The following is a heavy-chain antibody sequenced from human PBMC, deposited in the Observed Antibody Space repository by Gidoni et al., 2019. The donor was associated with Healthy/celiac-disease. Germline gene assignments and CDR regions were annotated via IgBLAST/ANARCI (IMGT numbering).Heavy chain of an antibody. V-gene: IGHV1-69*01. CDR3: ARDPPYYGSGSYYIAYYYGMDV. J-gene: IGHJ6*02. D-gene: IGHD3-10*01. Sequence: QVQLVQSGAEVKKPGSSVKVSCKASGGTFSRYAISWVRPAPGQGLEWRGGSIPIVGPANYAQKCQGRVTITADESTSTASMDLSSLRSEDTAVYYCARDPPYYGSGSYYIAYYYGMDVWGQGTTVTVSS. CDR2: SIPIVGPA. CDR1: GGTFSRYA.